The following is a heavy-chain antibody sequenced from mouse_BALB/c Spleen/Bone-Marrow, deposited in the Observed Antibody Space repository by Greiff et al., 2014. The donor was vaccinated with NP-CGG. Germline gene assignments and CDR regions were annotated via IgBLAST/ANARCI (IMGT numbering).Heavy chain of an antibody. CDR3: ATLRVVRGY. D-gene: IGHD1-1*01. V-gene: IGHV2-9*02. CDR2: IWAGGST. CDR1: GFSLTSYG. Sequence: VKLMESGPGLVAPSQSLSITCTVSGFSLTSYGVHWVRQPPGKGLEWLGVIWAGGSTNYNSALMSRLSISKDNSKGQVFLKMNSLQTDDTAMYYCATLRVVRGYWGQGTLVTVSA. J-gene: IGHJ3*01.